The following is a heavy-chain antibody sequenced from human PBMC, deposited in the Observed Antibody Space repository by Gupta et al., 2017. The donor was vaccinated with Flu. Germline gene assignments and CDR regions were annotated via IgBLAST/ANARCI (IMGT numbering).Heavy chain of an antibody. CDR2: IYSGGST. CDR1: GFTVSSNY. D-gene: IGHD6-19*01. V-gene: IGHV3-66*02. J-gene: IGHJ3*02. Sequence: EVQLVESGGGLVQPGGSLRLSCAASGFTVSSNYMSWVRQAPGKGLEWVSVIYSGGSTYYADSVKDRFTISRDNSKNTLYLQMNSLRAEDTAVYYCARDQSSSGWRSSDAFDIWGQGTMVTVSS. CDR3: ARDQSSSGWRSSDAFDI.